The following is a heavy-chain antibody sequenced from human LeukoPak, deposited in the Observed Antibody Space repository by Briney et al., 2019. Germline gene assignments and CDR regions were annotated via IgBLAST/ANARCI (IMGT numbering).Heavy chain of an antibody. CDR1: GFTFSSYG. D-gene: IGHD3-10*01. CDR3: AKIGGVIDY. J-gene: IGHJ4*02. CDR2: ISYDGSNK. V-gene: IGHV3-30*18. Sequence: GGSLTLSCAASGFTFSSYGMHWVRQAPGKGLEWVAVISYDGSNKYYADSVKGRFTISRHNSKNTLYLQMNSLRAEDTAVYYCAKIGGVIDYWGQGTLVTVSS.